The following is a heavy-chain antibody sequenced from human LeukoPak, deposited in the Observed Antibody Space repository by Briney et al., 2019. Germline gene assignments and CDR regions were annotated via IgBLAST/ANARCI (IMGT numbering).Heavy chain of an antibody. Sequence: ASVKVSCKASGYTFTSYGISWVRQAPGQGLEWMGWISAYNGNTNCAQKLQGRVTMTTDTYTSTAYMELRSLRSDDTAVYYCARHSTDYDILTYHFDYWGQGTLVTVSS. V-gene: IGHV1-18*04. J-gene: IGHJ4*02. D-gene: IGHD3-9*01. CDR1: GYTFTSYG. CDR2: ISAYNGNT. CDR3: ARHSTDYDILTYHFDY.